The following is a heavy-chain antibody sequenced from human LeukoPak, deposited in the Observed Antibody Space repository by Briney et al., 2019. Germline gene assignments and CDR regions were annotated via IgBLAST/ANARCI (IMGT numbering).Heavy chain of an antibody. Sequence: SETLSLTCTVSGGSISSSSYYWGWIRQPPGKGLEWIGSIYYSGSTYYNPSLKSRVTISVDTSKNQFSLKLSSVTAADTAVYYCASRITIFGVAYRDWGQGTLVTVSS. CDR2: IYYSGST. D-gene: IGHD3-3*01. V-gene: IGHV4-39*01. CDR3: ASRITIFGVAYRD. CDR1: GGSISSSSYY. J-gene: IGHJ4*02.